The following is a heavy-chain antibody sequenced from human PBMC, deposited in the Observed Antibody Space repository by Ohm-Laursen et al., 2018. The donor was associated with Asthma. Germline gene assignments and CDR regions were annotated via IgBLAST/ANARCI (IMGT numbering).Heavy chain of an antibody. CDR3: ASFRTSPDDSYGRIGGYFDL. CDR1: GGSISSGGYY. J-gene: IGHJ2*01. Sequence: SDTLSLTCTVSGGSISSGGYYWSWIRQHPGKGLEWIGYIYYSGSTNYNPSLKSRVTISVDTSKNQFSLKLSSVTAADTAVYYCASFRTSPDDSYGRIGGYFDLWGRGTLVTVSS. V-gene: IGHV4-61*08. CDR2: IYYSGST. D-gene: IGHD5-18*01.